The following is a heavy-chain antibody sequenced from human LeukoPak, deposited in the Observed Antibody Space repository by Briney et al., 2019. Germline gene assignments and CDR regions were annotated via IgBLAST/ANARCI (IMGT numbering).Heavy chain of an antibody. CDR3: AELGITMVGGV. V-gene: IGHV3-48*03. J-gene: IGHJ6*04. CDR1: GFTFSSYA. CDR2: ISSSGSTI. D-gene: IGHD3-10*02. Sequence: GGSLRLSCAASGFTFSSYAMTWVRQAPGKGLEWVSYISSSGSTIYYADSVKGRFTISRDNAKNSLYLQMNSLRAEDTAVYYCAELGITMVGGVWGKGTTVTISS.